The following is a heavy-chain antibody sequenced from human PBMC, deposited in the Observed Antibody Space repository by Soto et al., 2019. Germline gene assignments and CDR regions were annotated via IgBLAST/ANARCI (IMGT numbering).Heavy chain of an antibody. V-gene: IGHV3-74*02. CDR2: INSDGRVS. D-gene: IGHD2-15*01. CDR1: GFTFSNYW. Sequence: ESGGGLVQPGGSLRLSCAASGFTFSNYWMYWVRQAPGKGLEWVSRINSDGRVSSYADSVKGRLTISRDNVKNTLYLQMDSLRAEATAVYYCARGDCVGGTCYSLAGSFYYYMDVWGKGTTVTVFS. CDR3: ARGDCVGGTCYSLAGSFYYYMDV. J-gene: IGHJ6*03.